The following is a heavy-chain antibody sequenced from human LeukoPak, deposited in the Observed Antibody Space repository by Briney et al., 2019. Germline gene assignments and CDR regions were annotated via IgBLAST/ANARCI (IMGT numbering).Heavy chain of an antibody. V-gene: IGHV1-69*05. D-gene: IGHD3-3*01. J-gene: IGHJ5*02. CDR3: AREKSGDFWSGHNWFDP. CDR2: IIPIFGTA. Sequence: SVKVSCKASGYTFTSYGISWVRQAPGQGLEWMGGIIPIFGTANYAQKFQGRVTITTDESTSTAYMELSSLRSEDTAVYYCAREKSGDFWSGHNWFDPWGQGTLVTVSS. CDR1: GYTFTSYG.